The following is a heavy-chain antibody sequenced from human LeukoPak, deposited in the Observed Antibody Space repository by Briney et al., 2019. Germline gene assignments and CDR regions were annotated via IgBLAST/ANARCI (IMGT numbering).Heavy chain of an antibody. V-gene: IGHV5-51*01. CDR1: GYIYTSYW. D-gene: IGHD6-13*01. CDR2: IYPGDSDT. Sequence: PGESLKISCNSSGYIYTSYWIGWVRQMPGKGLEWMGIIYPGDSDTRYSPSFQGQVTISADKSISTAYLQWSSLKASDSAIYYCARGPVEGSSSLYYFDYWGQGTLVTVSS. J-gene: IGHJ4*02. CDR3: ARGPVEGSSSLYYFDY.